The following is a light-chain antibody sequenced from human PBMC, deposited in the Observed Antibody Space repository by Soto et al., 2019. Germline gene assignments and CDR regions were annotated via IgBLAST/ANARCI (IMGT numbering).Light chain of an antibody. J-gene: IGKJ4*01. CDR2: GAY. CDR1: QSIRTGTS. V-gene: IGKV3-20*01. Sequence: EIVLTQSPGTVSLSLGERATLSCRASQSIRTGTSLAWYQHKPGQSPRLLISGAYTRATGIPDRFSGSGSGTDFTLTISRLEPEDSAVYYCQQYGYSPPTFGGGTKVEI. CDR3: QQYGYSPPT.